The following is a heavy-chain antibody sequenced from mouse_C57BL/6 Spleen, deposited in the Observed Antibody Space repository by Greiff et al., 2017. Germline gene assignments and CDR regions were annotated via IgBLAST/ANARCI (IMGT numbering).Heavy chain of an antibody. CDR3: ASRGLHAMDY. D-gene: IGHD6-1*01. J-gene: IGHJ4*01. CDR2: INPGSGGT. V-gene: IGHV1-54*01. CDR1: GYAFTNYL. Sequence: VQLQQSGAELVRPGTSVKVSCKASGYAFTNYLIEWVKQRPGQGLEWIGVINPGSGGTNYNEKFKGKATLTADKSSSTAYMQLSSLTSEDSAVYFCASRGLHAMDYWGQGTSVTVSS.